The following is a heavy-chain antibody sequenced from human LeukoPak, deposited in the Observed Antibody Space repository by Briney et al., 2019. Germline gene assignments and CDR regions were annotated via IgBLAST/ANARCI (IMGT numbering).Heavy chain of an antibody. D-gene: IGHD3-10*01. Sequence: GASVKVSCEASGYTFTGYYMHWVRQAPGQGLEWMGWINPNSGGTNYAQKFRGWVTMTRDTSISTAYMELSRLRSDDTAVYYCAREAPYYYGSGSYPYFQHWGQGTLVTVSS. CDR3: AREAPYYYGSGSYPYFQH. CDR1: GYTFTGYY. V-gene: IGHV1-2*04. J-gene: IGHJ1*01. CDR2: INPNSGGT.